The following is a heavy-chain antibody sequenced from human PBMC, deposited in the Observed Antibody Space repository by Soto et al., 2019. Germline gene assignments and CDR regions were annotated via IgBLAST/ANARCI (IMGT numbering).Heavy chain of an antibody. CDR2: ISSSSSYI. J-gene: IGHJ4*02. CDR1: GFTFSSYS. V-gene: IGHV3-21*01. Sequence: GGSLRLSCAASGFTFSSYSMNWVRQAPGKGLEWVSSISSSSSYIYYADSVKGRFTISRDNAKNSLYLQMNSLRAEDTAVHYCAREEVYSGTFYYFDYWGQGTLVTVSS. D-gene: IGHD5-12*01. CDR3: AREEVYSGTFYYFDY.